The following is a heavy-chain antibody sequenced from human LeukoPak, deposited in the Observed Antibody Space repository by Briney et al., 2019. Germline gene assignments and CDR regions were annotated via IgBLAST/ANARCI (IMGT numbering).Heavy chain of an antibody. V-gene: IGHV4-34*01. CDR2: INHSGST. D-gene: IGHD5-18*01. Sequence: PSETLSLTCAVYGGSFSGYYWSWIRQPPGKGLEWIGEINHSGSTNYNPSLKSRVTISVDTSKNQFSLKLSSVTAADMAVYYCARGKWIQLHWGQGTLVTVSS. CDR1: GGSFSGYY. CDR3: ARGKWIQLH. J-gene: IGHJ4*02.